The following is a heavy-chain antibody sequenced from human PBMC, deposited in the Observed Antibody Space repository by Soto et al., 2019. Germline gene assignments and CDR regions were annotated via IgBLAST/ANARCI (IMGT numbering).Heavy chain of an antibody. J-gene: IGHJ4*02. V-gene: IGHV3-30*18. D-gene: IGHD1-26*01. Sequence: QMELVESGGGVVQPGRSLRLSCEGSGFSFRSFGMHWVRQSPAKGLEWLAIISFDGSNQYYADSVKGQFIISRENSKNTVYLEMNNLRPEDTAVYYCAKDRGRGSYPGGDFDHWGLGTLVTVSS. CDR2: ISFDGSNQ. CDR3: AKDRGRGSYPGGDFDH. CDR1: GFSFRSFG.